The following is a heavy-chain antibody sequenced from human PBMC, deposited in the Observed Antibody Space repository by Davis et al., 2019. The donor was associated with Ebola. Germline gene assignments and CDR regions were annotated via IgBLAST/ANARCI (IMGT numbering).Heavy chain of an antibody. CDR3: VKTRSNWWNDALEI. V-gene: IGHV3-30*18. CDR1: GISFSNYG. CDR2: ISPDGSDK. Sequence: GESLKIFCAASGISFSNYGMFWVRQAPGKVMEWVAVISPDGSDKNYADSGKGRFTISRDNSKNTLDLQMNSLRPEDTAVYYCVKTRSNWWNDALEIWGRGTMVIVSS. D-gene: IGHD2-8*02. J-gene: IGHJ3*02.